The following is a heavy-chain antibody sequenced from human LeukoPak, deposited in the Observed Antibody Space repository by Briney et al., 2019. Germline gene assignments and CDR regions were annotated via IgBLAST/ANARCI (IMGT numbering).Heavy chain of an antibody. D-gene: IGHD5-24*01. V-gene: IGHV6-1*01. CDR1: GDSVSSKSTA. CDR3: ARGGQGDGYSADEAFDF. CDR2: TYYRSKWYN. J-gene: IGHJ3*01. Sequence: SQTLSLTCAISGDSVSSKSTAWNWIRQSPSRGLEWLGRTYYRSKWYNDYALSVKSRITINPDTSKNQFSLQLNSVTPEDTAVYYCARGGQGDGYSADEAFDFWGQGTMVTVS.